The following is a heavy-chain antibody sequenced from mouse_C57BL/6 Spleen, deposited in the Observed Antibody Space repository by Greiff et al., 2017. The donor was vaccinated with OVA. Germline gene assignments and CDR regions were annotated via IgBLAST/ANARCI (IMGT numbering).Heavy chain of an antibody. J-gene: IGHJ4*01. CDR2: IYPGSGST. CDR1: GYTFTSYW. V-gene: IGHV1-55*01. Sequence: LQQPGAELVKPGASVKMSCTASGYTFTSYWITWVKQRPGQGLEWIGDIYPGSGSTNYNEKFKSKATLTVDTSSSTAYMQLSSLTSEDSAVYYCARGGEYGYPYAMDYWGQGTSVTVSS. CDR3: ARGGEYGYPYAMDY. D-gene: IGHD2-2*01.